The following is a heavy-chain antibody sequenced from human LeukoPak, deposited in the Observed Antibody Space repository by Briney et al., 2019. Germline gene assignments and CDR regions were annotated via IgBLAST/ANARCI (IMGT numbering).Heavy chain of an antibody. V-gene: IGHV4-61*08. J-gene: IGHJ4*02. D-gene: IGHD5-18*01. Sequence: SQTLSLTCAVSGGSISSGGYYWSWIRQPPGKGLEWIGYIYYSGSTNYNPSLKSRVTISVDTSKNQFSLKLSSVTAADTAVYYCARSRIQLWMVTIFDYFDYWGQGTLVTVSS. CDR1: GGSISSGGYY. CDR3: ARSRIQLWMVTIFDYFDY. CDR2: IYYSGST.